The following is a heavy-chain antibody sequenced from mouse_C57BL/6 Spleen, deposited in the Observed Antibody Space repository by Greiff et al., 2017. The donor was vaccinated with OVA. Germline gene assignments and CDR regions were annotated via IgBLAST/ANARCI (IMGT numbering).Heavy chain of an antibody. CDR1: GFNIKDYY. Sequence: EVKLQESGAELVKPGASVKLSCTASGFNIKDYYMHWVKQRTEQGLEWIGRIDPEDGETKYAPKFQGKATITADTSSNTAYLQLSSLTSEDTAVYYCARSLNYSNFWFAYWGQGTLVTVSA. J-gene: IGHJ3*01. CDR3: ARSLNYSNFWFAY. V-gene: IGHV14-2*01. CDR2: IDPEDGET. D-gene: IGHD2-5*01.